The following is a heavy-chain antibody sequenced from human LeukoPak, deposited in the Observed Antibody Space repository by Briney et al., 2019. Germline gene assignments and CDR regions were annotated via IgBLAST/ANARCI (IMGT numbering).Heavy chain of an antibody. CDR1: GFTFSSYA. Sequence: GGSLRLSCAASGFTFSSYAMNWVRQAPGKGLEWVSSISSSSSYIYYADSVKGRFTISRDNAKNSLYLQMNSLRAEDTAVYYCARTTVNCSSTSCHYYYYYGMDVWGQGTTVTVSS. CDR2: ISSSSSYI. CDR3: ARTTVNCSSTSCHYYYYYGMDV. J-gene: IGHJ6*02. V-gene: IGHV3-21*01. D-gene: IGHD2-2*01.